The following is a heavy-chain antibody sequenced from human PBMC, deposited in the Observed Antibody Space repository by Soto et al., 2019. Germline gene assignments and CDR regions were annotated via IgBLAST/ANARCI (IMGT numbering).Heavy chain of an antibody. D-gene: IGHD2-15*01. CDR2: IYYSGST. CDR3: ARGAVVVVATKKTPFDN. V-gene: IGHV4-59*01. Sequence: SETLSLTCTVSGGSISSYYWSWIRQPPGKGLEWIGYIYYSGSTNYNPSLKSRVTISVDTSKNQFSLKLSSVTAADTAVYYCARGAVVVVATKKTPFDNWGQETLVTLSS. J-gene: IGHJ4*02. CDR1: GGSISSYY.